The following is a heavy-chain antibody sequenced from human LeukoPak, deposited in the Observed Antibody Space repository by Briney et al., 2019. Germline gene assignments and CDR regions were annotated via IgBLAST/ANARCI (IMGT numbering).Heavy chain of an antibody. Sequence: SETLSLTCTVSGGFISSYYWGWIRQPPGKGLEWIGSIYYSGSTYYNPSLKSRVTISVDTSKNQFSLKLSSVTAADTAVYYCARPSGEWLVRRYAFDIWGQGTMVTVSS. J-gene: IGHJ3*02. CDR2: IYYSGST. V-gene: IGHV4-39*07. CDR1: GGFISSYY. D-gene: IGHD6-19*01. CDR3: ARPSGEWLVRRYAFDI.